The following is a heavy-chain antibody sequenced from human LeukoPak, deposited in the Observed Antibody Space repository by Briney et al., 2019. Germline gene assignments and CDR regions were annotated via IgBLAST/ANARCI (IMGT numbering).Heavy chain of an antibody. CDR2: IYYSGST. CDR3: ARDRGGSYHISRRAFDI. V-gene: IGHV4-59*01. D-gene: IGHD1-26*01. CDR1: GGSSSSYY. J-gene: IGHJ3*02. Sequence: PSETLSLTCTVSGGSSSSYYWSWIRQPPGKGLEWVGYIYYSGSTNYNPSLKSRVTISLDTSKNQFSLKLSSVTAADTAVYYCARDRGGSYHISRRAFDIWGQGTMVTVSS.